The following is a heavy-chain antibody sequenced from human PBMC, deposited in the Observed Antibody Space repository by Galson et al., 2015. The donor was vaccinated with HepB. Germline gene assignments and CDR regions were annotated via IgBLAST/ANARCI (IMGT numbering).Heavy chain of an antibody. CDR1: GFTFSSNP. V-gene: IGHV3-30-3*01. J-gene: IGHJ6*02. D-gene: IGHD2-2*01. CDR3: ARAGYCSYINCYGGRGLYYYYGMDV. CDR2: ISYDGSNK. Sequence: SLRLSCAASGFTFSSNPMHWVRQAPGKGLEWVAVISYDGSNKFHADSVKGRFTISRDNSKNTLYLQMSSLRAEDTAVYYCARAGYCSYINCYGGRGLYYYYGMDVWGQGTTVTVSS.